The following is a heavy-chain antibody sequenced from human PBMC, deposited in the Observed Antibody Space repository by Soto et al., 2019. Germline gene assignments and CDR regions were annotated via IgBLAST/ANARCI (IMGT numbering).Heavy chain of an antibody. CDR3: ARGNGYNYKGVYLDF. J-gene: IGHJ4*02. D-gene: IGHD5-12*01. V-gene: IGHV1-69*01. CDR2: VIPIFGKT. Sequence: QVQLVQSGTEVKKPGSSVKVSCKASGGTFASYAITWVRQAPGQGLEWMGEVIPIFGKTNYAQKFQGRVTFTADGSTSTAHMELNSLRSEDTAVYYCARGNGYNYKGVYLDFWGKGTLVHVSS. CDR1: GGTFASYA.